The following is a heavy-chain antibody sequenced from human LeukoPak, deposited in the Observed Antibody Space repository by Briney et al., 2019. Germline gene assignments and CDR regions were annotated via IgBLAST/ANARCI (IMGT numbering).Heavy chain of an antibody. D-gene: IGHD2-2*02. CDR1: GFTFKNYA. CDR3: AKDVRRVEYCSSTTCYTSSFDQ. CDR2: ISASGGGR. V-gene: IGHV3-23*01. J-gene: IGHJ4*02. Sequence: GGSLRLSCAASGFTFKNYAMTWVRQAPGKGLEWVSTISASGGGRYYADSVQGRFTISRDNSKNTLSLQMNTLRVEDTAVYYCAKDVRRVEYCSSTTCYTSSFDQWGQGTLVTVSS.